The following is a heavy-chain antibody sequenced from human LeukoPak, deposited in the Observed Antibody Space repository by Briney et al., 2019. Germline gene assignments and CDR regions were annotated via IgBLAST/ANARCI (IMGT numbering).Heavy chain of an antibody. J-gene: IGHJ4*02. Sequence: PGGSLRLSCAASGLTFSSHWMHWVRQAPGKGLEWVAVISYDGSNKYYADSVKGRFTISRDDSKNTLYLQMNSLRAEDTAVYYCARDLSTMIVSAVSDYWGQGTLVTVSS. CDR3: ARDLSTMIVSAVSDY. CDR2: ISYDGSNK. V-gene: IGHV3-30-3*01. D-gene: IGHD3-22*01. CDR1: GLTFSSHW.